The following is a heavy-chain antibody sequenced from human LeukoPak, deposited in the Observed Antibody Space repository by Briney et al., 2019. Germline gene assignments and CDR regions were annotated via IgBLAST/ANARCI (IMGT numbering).Heavy chain of an antibody. D-gene: IGHD2-15*01. V-gene: IGHV3-30-3*01. J-gene: IGHJ4*02. CDR1: GFTFSSYA. CDR2: ISYDGSNK. CDR3: ASSESGCSGGSCYVADY. Sequence: GGSLRLSCAASGFTFSSYAMHWVRQAPGKGLEWVAVISYDGSNKYYADSVKGRFTISRDNSKNTLYLQMNSLRAEDTAVYYCASSESGCSGGSCYVADYWGQGTLVTVSS.